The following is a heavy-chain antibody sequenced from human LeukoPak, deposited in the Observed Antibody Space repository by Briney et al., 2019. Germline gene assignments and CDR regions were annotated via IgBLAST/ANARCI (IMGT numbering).Heavy chain of an antibody. Sequence: ASVKVSCKAFGYTFTNYGITWLRQAPGQGLEWMGWVSPSSGHTNYTQNLQDRVTMTTDTPTNTAYMELRSLRSDDTAVYYCAREGNSFDIWGQGTMVTVSS. CDR3: AREGNSFDI. CDR2: VSPSSGHT. CDR1: GYTFTNYG. D-gene: IGHD5-24*01. V-gene: IGHV1-18*01. J-gene: IGHJ3*02.